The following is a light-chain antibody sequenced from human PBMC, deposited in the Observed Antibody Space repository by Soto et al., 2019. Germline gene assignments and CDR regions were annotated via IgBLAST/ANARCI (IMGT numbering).Light chain of an antibody. CDR3: AAWDDSLSGVV. V-gene: IGLV1-47*01. J-gene: IGLJ2*01. Sequence: QSVLTQPPSASGTPGQRVTISCSGSSSNIGSNYVYWYQQLPGTAPKLLLYNNNQWPSGVPDRISGSKSGPSASLAISGLRSEDEADYYCAAWDDSLSGVVFGGGTKLTVL. CDR2: NNN. CDR1: SSNIGSNY.